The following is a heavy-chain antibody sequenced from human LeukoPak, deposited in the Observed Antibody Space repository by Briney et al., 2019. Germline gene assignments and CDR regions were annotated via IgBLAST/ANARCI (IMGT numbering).Heavy chain of an antibody. Sequence: GGSLRLSCAASGFTFSDYYMSWIRQAPGKGLEWVSYISSSGSTIYYADSVKGRFTISRDNAKNSLYLQMNSLRAEDTAVYYCASVRYYGSAHPDYWGQGTLVTVSS. CDR2: ISSSGSTI. CDR1: GFTFSDYY. V-gene: IGHV3-11*04. CDR3: ASVRYYGSAHPDY. D-gene: IGHD3-10*01. J-gene: IGHJ4*02.